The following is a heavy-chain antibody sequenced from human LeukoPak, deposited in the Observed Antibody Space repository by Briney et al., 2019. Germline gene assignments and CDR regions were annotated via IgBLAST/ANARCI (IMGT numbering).Heavy chain of an antibody. CDR3: ARGAKWASYFDY. CDR1: AFTFNTYW. Sequence: GGSLRLSCAASAFTFNTYWMHWVRQVPGRGLEWVSRINGDESSTNYADSVKGRFTISRDNAKDTLYLHMNSLTAEDTAVYYCARGAKWASYFDYWGQGTLVTVSS. CDR2: INGDESST. J-gene: IGHJ4*02. V-gene: IGHV3-74*01. D-gene: IGHD1-26*01.